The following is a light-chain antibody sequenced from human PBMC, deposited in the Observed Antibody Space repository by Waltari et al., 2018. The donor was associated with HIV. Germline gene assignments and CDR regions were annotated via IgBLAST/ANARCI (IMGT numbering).Light chain of an antibody. Sequence: SYVLTQTPSVSVAPGQTARITCGGNNIGSKTVHWYQQKPSQAPLLVVYDDGDRPSGSPERCSGSYSGNTATLTISRVEAGDEADYYCQVWDESSDYVLFGGGTKLTVL. CDR1: NIGSKT. CDR3: QVWDESSDYVL. J-gene: IGLJ2*01. V-gene: IGLV3-21*02. CDR2: DDG.